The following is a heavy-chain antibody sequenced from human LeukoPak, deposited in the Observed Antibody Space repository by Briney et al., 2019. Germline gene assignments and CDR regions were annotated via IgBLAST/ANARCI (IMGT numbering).Heavy chain of an antibody. CDR3: ATGLVSAYEY. V-gene: IGHV3-74*01. J-gene: IGHJ4*02. D-gene: IGHD2-21*01. CDR1: GLTFTNYW. Sequence: GGSLRLSCAASGLTFTNYWMHWVRQAPGKGLVWVSRIHSDGINTVYADSVKGRFTISRDNAKNMLYLQMHSLRVEDTALYYCATGLVSAYEYWGQGTPVTVPS. CDR2: IHSDGINT.